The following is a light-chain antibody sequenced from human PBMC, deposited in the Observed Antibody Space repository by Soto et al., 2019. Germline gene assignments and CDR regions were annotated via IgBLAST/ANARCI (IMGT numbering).Light chain of an antibody. V-gene: IGKV3-11*01. CDR2: DAS. CDR3: QQRSNWPPLVA. CDR1: QSVSSY. J-gene: IGKJ1*01. Sequence: EIVLTQSPATLSLSPGERATLSCRASQSVSSYLAWYQQKPGQAPRLLIYDASNRATGIPARFSGSGSGTDFTLTISSLEPEDFAFYYCQQRSNWPPLVAFGQGTKVEIK.